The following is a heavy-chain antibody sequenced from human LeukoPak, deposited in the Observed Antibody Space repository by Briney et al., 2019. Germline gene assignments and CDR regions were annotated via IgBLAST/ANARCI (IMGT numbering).Heavy chain of an antibody. D-gene: IGHD6-6*01. CDR1: GFTFSNYW. Sequence: GGSLRLSCAASGFTFSNYWMSWVRQAPGKGLEWVANIKQDGSEKYYVDSVKGRFTISRDNAKNSLYLQMNSLRAEDTAVYYCARDRSSGPICSYWGQGTLVTVSS. CDR3: ARDRSSGPICSY. J-gene: IGHJ4*02. V-gene: IGHV3-7*01. CDR2: IKQDGSEK.